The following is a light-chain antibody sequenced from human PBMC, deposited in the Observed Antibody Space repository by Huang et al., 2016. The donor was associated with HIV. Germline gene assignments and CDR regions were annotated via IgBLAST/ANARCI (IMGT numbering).Light chain of an antibody. V-gene: IGKV4-1*01. Sequence: DIVMTQSPDSLAVSLGERATINCKSNRSLLYSSNSTNYLAWYKQRPGQPPNLLIYWASTRESGVPYRFSGSGSGTDFTLTITSLQAEDVAIYYCQQYYSLPLTFGGGTKVEIK. CDR3: QQYYSLPLT. CDR1: RSLLYSSNSTNY. CDR2: WAS. J-gene: IGKJ4*01.